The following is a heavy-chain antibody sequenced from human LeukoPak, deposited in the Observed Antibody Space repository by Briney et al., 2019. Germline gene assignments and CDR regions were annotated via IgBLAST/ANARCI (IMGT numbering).Heavy chain of an antibody. CDR1: GHSFTSHY. V-gene: IGHV1-46*01. J-gene: IGHJ4*02. CDR3: ARVAMVRGVPTLGYYFDY. D-gene: IGHD3-10*01. Sequence: ASVKVSCKASGHSFTSHYMHWVRQAPGQGLEWMGLINPSGSSTLYAQKFQGRVTMTRDMSTTTDYMELSSLRSEDTAVYYCARVAMVRGVPTLGYYFDYWGQGTLVTVSS. CDR2: INPSGSST.